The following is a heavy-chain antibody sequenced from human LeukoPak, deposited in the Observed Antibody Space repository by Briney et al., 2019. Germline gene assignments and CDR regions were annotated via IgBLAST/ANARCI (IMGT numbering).Heavy chain of an antibody. CDR1: GGSISSGGYY. D-gene: IGHD2-15*01. CDR3: ARDEVVAHAFDI. J-gene: IGHJ3*02. Sequence: PSQTLSLTCTVSGGSISSGGYYWNWIRQHPGKGLEWIGYIYYSGSTYYNPSLKSRVTISVDTSKNQFSLKLSSVTAADTAVYYCARDEVVAHAFDIWGQGTMVTVSS. CDR2: IYYSGST. V-gene: IGHV4-31*03.